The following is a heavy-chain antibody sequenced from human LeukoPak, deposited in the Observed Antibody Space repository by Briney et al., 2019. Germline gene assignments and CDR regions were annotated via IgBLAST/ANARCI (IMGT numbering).Heavy chain of an antibody. D-gene: IGHD2-15*01. V-gene: IGHV3-21*01. J-gene: IGHJ4*02. CDR2: ISSRSSYI. CDR1: GVTFSSYS. Sequence: PGGSLRLSCAASGVTFSSYSMNCVRQAPGKGVECVSSISSRSSYIYYGDSVKGRFNISRDNAQNSLYIQMNSLRAEDTAVYYCERGYCSGGSCYHYFDYWGQGTLVTVSS. CDR3: ERGYCSGGSCYHYFDY.